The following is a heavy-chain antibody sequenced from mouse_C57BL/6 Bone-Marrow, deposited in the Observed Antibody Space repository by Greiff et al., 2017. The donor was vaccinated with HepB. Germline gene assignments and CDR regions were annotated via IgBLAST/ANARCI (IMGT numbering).Heavy chain of an antibody. Sequence: VQLQQSGPELVKPGASVKISCKASGYTFTDYYMNWVKQSHGKSLEWIGDINPNNGGTSYNQKFKGKATLTVDKSSITAYMELRSLTSEDSAVYYCARVSYYFDYWGQGTTLTVSS. CDR3: ARVSYYFDY. J-gene: IGHJ2*01. CDR2: INPNNGGT. CDR1: GYTFTDYY. V-gene: IGHV1-26*01.